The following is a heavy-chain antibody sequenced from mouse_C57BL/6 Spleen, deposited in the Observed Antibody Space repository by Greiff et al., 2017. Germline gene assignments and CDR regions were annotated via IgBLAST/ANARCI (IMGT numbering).Heavy chain of an antibody. CDR2: IRNKANGYTT. J-gene: IGHJ4*01. V-gene: IGHV7-3*01. CDR1: GFTFTDYY. CDR3: ARLPPSDGYAMDD. Sequence: EVKLVESGGGLVQPGGSLSLSCAASGFTFTDYYMSWVRQPPGKALEWLGFIRNKANGYTTEYSASVKGRFTISIDNSQSILYLQMNALRAEDSATYYCARLPPSDGYAMDDWGQGTSVTVSS.